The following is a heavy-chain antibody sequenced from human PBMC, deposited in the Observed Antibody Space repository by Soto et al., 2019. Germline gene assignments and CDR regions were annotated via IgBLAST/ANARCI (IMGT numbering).Heavy chain of an antibody. D-gene: IGHD4-17*01. V-gene: IGHV3-23*01. CDR2: ISRSAGNT. J-gene: IGHJ4*02. Sequence: EVHLLESGGGLVQPGGSLRLSCAASGFTLSSSAMNWVRQAPGKGLEWVSGISRSAGNTYYADSVKGRFTISRDNSENSLYLQMNSLRAEDTAVYYCATRNYADPYDYWGQGTLVTVSS. CDR1: GFTLSSSA. CDR3: ATRNYADPYDY.